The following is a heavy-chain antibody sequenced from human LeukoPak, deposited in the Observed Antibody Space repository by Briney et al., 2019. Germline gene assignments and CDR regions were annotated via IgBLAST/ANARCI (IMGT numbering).Heavy chain of an antibody. CDR3: ARARWTSTVTTYYLDY. CDR1: GYMFSDYA. V-gene: IGHV1-3*01. Sequence: ASVNVSCKASGYMFSDYAIQWVRQAPGQGLEWMGWINAGNGKTKYSQKFQGRVTITRETSASTAYVELSGLRSEDTAVYYCARARWTSTVTTYYLDYWGQGTLVTVSS. CDR2: INAGNGKT. D-gene: IGHD4-17*01. J-gene: IGHJ4*02.